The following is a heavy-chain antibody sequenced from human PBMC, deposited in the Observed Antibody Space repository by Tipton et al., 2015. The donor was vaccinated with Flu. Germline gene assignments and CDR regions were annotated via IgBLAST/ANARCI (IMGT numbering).Heavy chain of an antibody. J-gene: IGHJ4*02. Sequence: SLRLSCAASGFSFSSYEMNWVRQAPGKGREWVSYIDGSGSSIHHAESVKGRFTISRDNAKNSLYLEMNSLRAEDTAVYYCARKLYGTTHFDYWGQGTRVAGSS. CDR3: ARKLYGTTHFDY. CDR2: IDGSGSSI. CDR1: GFSFSSYE. D-gene: IGHD1-1*01. V-gene: IGHV3-48*03.